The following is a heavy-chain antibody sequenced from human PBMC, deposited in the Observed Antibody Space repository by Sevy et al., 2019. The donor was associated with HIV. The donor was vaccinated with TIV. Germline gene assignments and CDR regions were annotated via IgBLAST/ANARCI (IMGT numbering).Heavy chain of an antibody. Sequence: GGSLRLSCAASGFTFSSYSMNWVRQAPGKGLEWVSYISSSSTIYYADAVKGRFTISRDNAKNSLYLQMNSLRAEDTAVYYCARDIAVAGNGDWFDPWGQGTLVTVSS. J-gene: IGHJ5*02. CDR3: ARDIAVAGNGDWFDP. V-gene: IGHV3-48*01. CDR2: ISSSSTI. CDR1: GFTFSSYS. D-gene: IGHD6-19*01.